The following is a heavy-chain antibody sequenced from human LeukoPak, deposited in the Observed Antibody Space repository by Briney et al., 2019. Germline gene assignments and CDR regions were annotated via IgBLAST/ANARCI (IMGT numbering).Heavy chain of an antibody. CDR1: RFTFSSYG. Sequence: GGSLRLSCAASRFTFSSYGMSWVRQAPGKGLEWVGFIRSKAYGGTTEYAASVKGRFTISRDDSKSIAYLQMNSLKTEDTAVYYCTRDQTPYYWGQGTLVTVSS. V-gene: IGHV3-49*04. J-gene: IGHJ4*02. CDR2: IRSKAYGGTT. CDR3: TRDQTPYY.